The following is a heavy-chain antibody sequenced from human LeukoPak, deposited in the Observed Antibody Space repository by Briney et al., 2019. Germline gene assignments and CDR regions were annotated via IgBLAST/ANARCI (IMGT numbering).Heavy chain of an antibody. CDR2: INPSGGST. CDR3: ARATLSDYYFNY. Sequence: ASVKVSCKASGYTFTSYYMHWVRQAPGQGLEWMGIINPSGGSTSYTQKFQGRVTMTRDTSTSTVYMELSSLRSEDTAVYFCARATLSDYYFNYWGQGTLVTVSS. CDR1: GYTFTSYY. V-gene: IGHV1-46*01. J-gene: IGHJ4*02.